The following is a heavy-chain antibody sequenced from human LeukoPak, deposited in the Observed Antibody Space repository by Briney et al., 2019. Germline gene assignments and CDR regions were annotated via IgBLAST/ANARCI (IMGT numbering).Heavy chain of an antibody. D-gene: IGHD6-13*01. CDR2: ISGSGGST. CDR1: GFTFSSYA. Sequence: GGSLRLSCAASGFTFSSYAMSWVRQAPGKGVEWVSTISGSGGSTFYADSVKGRFTISRDNSKNTLYLQMNSLRADNTAVYYCAKDRTIVAADGPFDYWGQGTLVTVSS. V-gene: IGHV3-23*01. CDR3: AKDRTIVAADGPFDY. J-gene: IGHJ4*02.